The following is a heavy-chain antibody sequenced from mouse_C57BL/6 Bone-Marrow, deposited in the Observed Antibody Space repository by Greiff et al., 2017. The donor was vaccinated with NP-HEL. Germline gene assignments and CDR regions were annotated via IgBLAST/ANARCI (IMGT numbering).Heavy chain of an antibody. CDR1: GYTFTSYG. D-gene: IGHD2-2*01. V-gene: IGHV1-81*01. CDR3: ARGTMVTTWFDY. Sequence: VHLVESGAELARPGASVKLSCKASGYTFTSYGISWVKQRTGQGLEWIGEIYPRSGNTYYNEKFKGKATLTADKSSSTAYMELRSLTSEDSAVYFCARGTMVTTWFDYWGQGTLVTVSA. CDR2: IYPRSGNT. J-gene: IGHJ3*01.